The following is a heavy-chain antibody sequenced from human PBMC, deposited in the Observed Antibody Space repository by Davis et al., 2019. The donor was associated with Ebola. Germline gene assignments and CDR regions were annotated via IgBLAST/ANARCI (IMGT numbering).Heavy chain of an antibody. Sequence: GESLKISCAASGFTFSSYAMHWVRQAPGKGLGWVAVISYDGSNKYYADSVKGRFTISRDNSKNTLYQQMNSLRAEDTAVYYCARGRGDIVVVPAARSSDYYGMDVWGQGTTVTVSS. D-gene: IGHD2-2*01. CDR1: GFTFSSYA. CDR3: ARGRGDIVVVPAARSSDYYGMDV. V-gene: IGHV3-30-3*01. CDR2: ISYDGSNK. J-gene: IGHJ6*02.